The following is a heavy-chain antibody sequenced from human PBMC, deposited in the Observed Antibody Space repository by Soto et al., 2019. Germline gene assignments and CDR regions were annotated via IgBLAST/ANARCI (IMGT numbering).Heavy chain of an antibody. CDR2: IKQDGSEK. D-gene: IGHD6-6*01. V-gene: IGHV3-7*01. Sequence: GGSLRLSCAASGFTFSSYWMSWVRQAPGKGLEWVANIKQDGSEKYYVDSVKGRFTISRDNAKNSLYLQMNSLRAEDTAVYYCARAYSSWSRVYYCYYGMDVWGQGATVTVSS. J-gene: IGHJ6*02. CDR1: GFTFSSYW. CDR3: ARAYSSWSRVYYCYYGMDV.